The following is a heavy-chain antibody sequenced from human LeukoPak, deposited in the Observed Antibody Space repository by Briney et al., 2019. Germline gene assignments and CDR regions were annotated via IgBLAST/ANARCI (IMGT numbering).Heavy chain of an antibody. CDR3: ARRQGCSSTSCPPDY. CDR1: GYSFTTYW. Sequence: GESLKISCRGSGYSFTTYWISWLRQMPGKGLEWMGIIYPGDYDTRYTPSFQGQVTMSDDKSINTAYLQWSSLKASDTAMYYCARRQGCSSTSCPPDYWGQGTLVTVSP. V-gene: IGHV5-51*01. D-gene: IGHD2-2*01. J-gene: IGHJ4*02. CDR2: IYPGDYDT.